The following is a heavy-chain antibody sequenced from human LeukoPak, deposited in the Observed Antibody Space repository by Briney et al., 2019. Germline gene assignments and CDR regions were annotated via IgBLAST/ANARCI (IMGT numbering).Heavy chain of an antibody. CDR3: AKDDAWLRFGE. J-gene: IGHJ4*02. V-gene: IGHV3-23*01. CDR1: GFTFDDYA. CDR2: ISPSGDIT. Sequence: GGSLRLSCAASGFTFDDYAMHWVRQAPGKGLEWVSGISPSGDITYYADSVKGRFTISRDNSKNTLYLEVISLTAEDTAVYYCAKDDAWLRFGEWSQGTLVTVSS. D-gene: IGHD3-10*01.